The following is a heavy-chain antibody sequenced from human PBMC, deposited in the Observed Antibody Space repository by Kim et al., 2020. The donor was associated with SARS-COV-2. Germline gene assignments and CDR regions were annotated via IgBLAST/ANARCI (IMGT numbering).Heavy chain of an antibody. CDR1: GYTFSNNG. CDR2: INIGNGDT. CDR3: ARGGPFSGSGSPFDY. D-gene: IGHD3-10*01. V-gene: IGHV1-3*04. J-gene: IGHJ4*02. Sequence: ASVKVSCKASGYTFSNNGMDWVRRAPGQRLEWMGWINIGNGDTEYSEKFHGRLTITRDTSASATYLELSSLTSEDTAVYYCARGGPFSGSGSPFDYWGQGTLVTASS.